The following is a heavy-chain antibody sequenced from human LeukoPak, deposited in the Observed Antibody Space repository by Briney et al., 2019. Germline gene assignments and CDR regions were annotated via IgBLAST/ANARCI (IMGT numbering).Heavy chain of an antibody. CDR3: AKDHGLEMATYYFDY. CDR1: GFTFSSYA. V-gene: IGHV3-23*01. J-gene: IGHJ4*02. CDR2: ISGSGGST. Sequence: GGSLRLSCAASGFTFSSYAMSWVRQPPGKGLEWVSAISGSGGSTYYADSVKGRFTISRDNSKNTLYLQMNSLRAEDTAVYYCAKDHGLEMATYYFDYWGQGTLVTVSS. D-gene: IGHD5-24*01.